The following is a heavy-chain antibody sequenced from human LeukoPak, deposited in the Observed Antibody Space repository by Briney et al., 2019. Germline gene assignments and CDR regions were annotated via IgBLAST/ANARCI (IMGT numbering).Heavy chain of an antibody. D-gene: IGHD1-26*01. CDR1: GGTFSSYA. J-gene: IGHJ4*02. CDR2: IIPIFGTA. CDR3: ARWAVGATEYYFDY. V-gene: IGHV1-69*13. Sequence: ASVKVSRKASGGTFSSYAISWVRQAPGQGLEWMGGIIPIFGTANYAQKFQGRVTITADESTSTAYMELSSLRSEDTAVYYCARWAVGATEYYFDYWGQGTLVSVSS.